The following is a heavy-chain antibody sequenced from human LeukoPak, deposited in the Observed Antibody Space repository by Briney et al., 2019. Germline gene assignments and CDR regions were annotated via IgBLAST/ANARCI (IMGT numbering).Heavy chain of an antibody. J-gene: IGHJ4*02. CDR3: ARDPWGSRGY. CDR1: GFTFSTYS. D-gene: IGHD7-27*01. Sequence: PGGSLRLSCAASGFTFSTYSMSWVRQAPGKGLEWVSSISSSSDYIYYADSLKGRFTIPRDNAKNALYLQINSLRVEDTAVYYCARDPWGSRGYWGQGTLVTVSS. V-gene: IGHV3-21*06. CDR2: ISSSSDYI.